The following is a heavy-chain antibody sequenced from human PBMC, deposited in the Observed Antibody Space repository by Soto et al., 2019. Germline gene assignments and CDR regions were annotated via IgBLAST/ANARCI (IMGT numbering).Heavy chain of an antibody. Sequence: QVQLVQSGAEVKKPGSSVKVSCKASGGTFSSYTISWVRQAPGQGLEWMGRIIPILGIANYAQKFQGRVTITADKSTSTAYMERSSLRSEDTAVYYCARVGGDYDSSGYYYYFDYWGQGTLVTVSS. V-gene: IGHV1-69*02. D-gene: IGHD3-22*01. CDR2: IIPILGIA. J-gene: IGHJ4*02. CDR1: GGTFSSYT. CDR3: ARVGGDYDSSGYYYYFDY.